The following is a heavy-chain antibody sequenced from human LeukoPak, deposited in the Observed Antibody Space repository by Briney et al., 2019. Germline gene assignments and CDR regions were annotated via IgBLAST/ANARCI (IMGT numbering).Heavy chain of an antibody. CDR3: ACRYYDFWSGYGPDYYYYMDV. CDR1: GGTFSSYA. CDR2: IIPIFGTA. Sequence: SVKVSCKASGGTFSSYAIRWVRQAPGQGLEWMGGIIPIFGTANYAQKFQGRVTITTDESTSTAYMELSSLRSEDTAVHYCACRYYDFWSGYGPDYYYYMDVWGNGTTVNVSS. D-gene: IGHD3-3*01. J-gene: IGHJ6*03. V-gene: IGHV1-69*05.